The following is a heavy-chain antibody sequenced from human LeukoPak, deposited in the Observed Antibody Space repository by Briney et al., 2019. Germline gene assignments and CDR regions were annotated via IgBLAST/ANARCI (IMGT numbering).Heavy chain of an antibody. CDR2: INPNSGDT. V-gene: IGHV1-2*02. Sequence: GASVKVSCKASGYTFTGYYMHWVRQAPGQGLEWMGWINPNSGDTNYAQKFQGRVSMTRDTSISTAYMDLSGLRSDDTALYYCARGLGWDNGTYLGAWGQGTLVTVSS. CDR3: ARGLGWDNGTYLGA. CDR1: GYTFTGYY. J-gene: IGHJ5*02. D-gene: IGHD1-26*01.